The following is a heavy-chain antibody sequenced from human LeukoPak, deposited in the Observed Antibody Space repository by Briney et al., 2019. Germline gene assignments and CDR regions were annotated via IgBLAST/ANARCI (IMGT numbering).Heavy chain of an antibody. D-gene: IGHD6-6*01. J-gene: IGHJ5*02. Sequence: ASVKISCKTSGYTFTIYYMHWVRQAPGQGLEWMGIINPSGGSTSYAQKFQGRVTMTRDTSTSTVYMEVSSLRSEDTAVYYCARPIKSADSSSSWFDPWGQGTLVTVSS. CDR3: ARPIKSADSSSSWFDP. CDR1: GYTFTIYY. CDR2: INPSGGST. V-gene: IGHV1-46*01.